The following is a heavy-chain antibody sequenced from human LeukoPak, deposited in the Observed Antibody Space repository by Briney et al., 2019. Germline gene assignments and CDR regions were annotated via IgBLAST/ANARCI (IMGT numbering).Heavy chain of an antibody. CDR3: ARDRTVVGATSFDY. V-gene: IGHV3-64*01. D-gene: IGHD1-26*01. CDR1: GFTFSRYT. CDR2: IDTHGGNT. Sequence: GGSLRLSCAASGFTFSRYTMHWVRQAPGKGLESVSAIDTHGGNTYYVKSVKDRFTISRDNSKNTLHLQMGSLRAEDMAVYSCARDRTVVGATSFDYWGLGTLVTVSS. J-gene: IGHJ4*02.